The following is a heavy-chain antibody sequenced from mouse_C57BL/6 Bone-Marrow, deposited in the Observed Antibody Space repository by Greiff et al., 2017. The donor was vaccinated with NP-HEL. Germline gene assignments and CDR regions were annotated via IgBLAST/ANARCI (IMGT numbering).Heavy chain of an antibody. CDR2: ISDGGSYT. D-gene: IGHD1-1*01. CDR1: GFTFSSYA. CDR3: ARPFFYEGYFDV. Sequence: EVKVVESGGGLVKPGGSLKLSCAASGFTFSSYAMSWVRQTPEKRLEWVATISDGGSYTYYPDYVKGRFTISRDNAKNNLYLQMSHLKSEDTAMYYCARPFFYEGYFDVWGTGTTVTVSS. J-gene: IGHJ1*03. V-gene: IGHV5-4*03.